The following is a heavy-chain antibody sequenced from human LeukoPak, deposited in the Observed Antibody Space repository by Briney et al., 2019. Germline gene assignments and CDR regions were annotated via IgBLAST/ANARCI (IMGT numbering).Heavy chain of an antibody. CDR1: GYTFTSYA. V-gene: IGHV7-4-1*02. D-gene: IGHD3-3*01. J-gene: IGHJ4*02. Sequence: ASVKVSCRASGYTFTSYAMNWVRQAPGQGLEWMGWINTNTGNPTYAQGFTGRFVFSLDTSVSTAYLQISSLKAEDTAVYYCARRGGETVPYYDFPYWGQGTLVTVSS. CDR3: ARRGGETVPYYDFPY. CDR2: INTNTGNP.